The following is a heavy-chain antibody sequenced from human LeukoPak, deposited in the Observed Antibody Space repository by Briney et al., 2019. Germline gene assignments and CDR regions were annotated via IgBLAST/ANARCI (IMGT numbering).Heavy chain of an antibody. J-gene: IGHJ6*02. CDR2: INPSGGST. V-gene: IGHV1-46*01. CDR3: ASHAPYCSSTSCAGYYYYYYGMDV. D-gene: IGHD2-2*01. CDR1: GYTFTSYY. Sequence: VASVKVSCKASGYTFTSYYMHWVRQAPGQGLEWMGIINPSGGSTSYAQKFQGRVTMTRDTSTSTVYMELGSLRSEDTAVYYCASHAPYCSSTSCAGYYYYYYGMDVWGQGTTVTVSS.